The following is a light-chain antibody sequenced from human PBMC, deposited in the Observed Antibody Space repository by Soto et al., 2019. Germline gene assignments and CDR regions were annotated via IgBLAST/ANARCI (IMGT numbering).Light chain of an antibody. J-gene: IGKJ4*01. Sequence: EIGLTQTPATQSLSPGDRATLSCRASQSVSRYLAWYQQKPGQAPRLLIHDTSTRATGVPDTFSGSGSGTEFTLTISSLEPEDSAMYYCQQRFSWPPTFGGGTHVEIK. CDR1: QSVSRY. V-gene: IGKV3-11*01. CDR2: DTS. CDR3: QQRFSWPPT.